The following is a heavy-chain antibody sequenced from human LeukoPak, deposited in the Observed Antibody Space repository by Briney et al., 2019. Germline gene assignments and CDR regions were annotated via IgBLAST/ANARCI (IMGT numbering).Heavy chain of an antibody. J-gene: IGHJ5*02. Sequence: ASVKVSCKASGYTFTSYGISWVRQAPGQGLEWMGWISAYNGNTNYAQKLQGRVTMTTDTSTSTAYMELRSLRSDDTAVYYCARDTRYSSSWYGGVNWFDPWGQGTLVTVSS. CDR3: ARDTRYSSSWYGGVNWFDP. CDR2: ISAYNGNT. D-gene: IGHD6-13*01. CDR1: GYTFTSYG. V-gene: IGHV1-18*01.